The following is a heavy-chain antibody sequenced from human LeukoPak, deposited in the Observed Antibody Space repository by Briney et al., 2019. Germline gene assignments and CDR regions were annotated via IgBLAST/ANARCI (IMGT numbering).Heavy chain of an antibody. CDR1: GGSISSGGYY. V-gene: IGHV4-31*03. Sequence: SETLSLTCTVSGGSISSGGYYWTWIRRHPGKGLEWIGYIYYSGSTYYTPSLKSRVTISVDTSTNQFSLKLSSVTAADTAVYYCARGDYTSSRAFDYWGQGTLVTVSS. CDR3: ARGDYTSSRAFDY. CDR2: IYYSGST. D-gene: IGHD6-13*01. J-gene: IGHJ4*02.